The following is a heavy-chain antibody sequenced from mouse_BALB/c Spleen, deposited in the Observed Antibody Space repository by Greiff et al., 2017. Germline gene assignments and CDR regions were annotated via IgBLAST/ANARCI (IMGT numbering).Heavy chain of an antibody. D-gene: IGHD1-1*01. V-gene: IGHV1-69*01. CDR1: GYTFTDYW. CDR3: VSYYGSSYDY. J-gene: IGHJ2*01. CDR2: IDTSDSYT. Sequence: QVQLQQPGAELVMPGASVKMSCKASGYTFTDYWMHWVKQRPGQGLEWIGAIDTSDSYTSYNQKFKGKATLTVDESSSTAYMQLSSLTSEDSAVYYCVSYYGSSYDYWGQGTTFTVSS.